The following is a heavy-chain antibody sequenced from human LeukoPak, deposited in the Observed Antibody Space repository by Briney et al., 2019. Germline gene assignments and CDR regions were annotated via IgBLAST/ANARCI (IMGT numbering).Heavy chain of an antibody. J-gene: IGHJ3*02. CDR2: IYYCGST. V-gene: IGHV4-59*01. CDR1: GGSISSYY. Sequence: SETLSLTCTVSGGSISSYYWSWIRQPPGKGLEWIGYIYYCGSTNYNPSLKSRVTISVDTSKNQFSLKLSSVTAADTAVYYCARIDDGFDIWGQGTMVTVSS. CDR3: ARIDDGFDI.